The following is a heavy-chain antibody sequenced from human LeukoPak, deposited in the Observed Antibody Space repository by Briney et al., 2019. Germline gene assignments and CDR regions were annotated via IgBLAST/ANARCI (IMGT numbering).Heavy chain of an antibody. V-gene: IGHV5-10-1*01. CDR3: ASDTSGYSYGFAWFDP. CDR1: GSRFTSYW. D-gene: IGHD5-18*01. Sequence: GASLKISCKGSGSRFTSYWISWVRQMPGKGLEWMGRIDPSDSYTNYSPSFQGHVTISADKSISTAYLQWSSLKASDTAMYYCASDTSGYSYGFAWFDPWGQGTLVTVSS. CDR2: IDPSDSYT. J-gene: IGHJ5*02.